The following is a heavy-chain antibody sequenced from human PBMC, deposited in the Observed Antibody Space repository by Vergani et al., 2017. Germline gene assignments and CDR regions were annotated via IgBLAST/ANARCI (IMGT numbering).Heavy chain of an antibody. D-gene: IGHD3-22*01. V-gene: IGHV3-21*01. Sequence: EVQLVESGGGLVKPGGSLRLSCAASGFTFSSYSMNWVRQAPGKGLEWVSSISSSRSYIYYADSVKGRITISRDNAKNSLYLQMNSLRAEDTAVYYCARDPGYYYDGSGCYPLADYYYGMDVWGQGTTVTVSS. CDR3: ARDPGYYYDGSGCYPLADYYYGMDV. J-gene: IGHJ6*02. CDR1: GFTFSSYS. CDR2: ISSSRSYI.